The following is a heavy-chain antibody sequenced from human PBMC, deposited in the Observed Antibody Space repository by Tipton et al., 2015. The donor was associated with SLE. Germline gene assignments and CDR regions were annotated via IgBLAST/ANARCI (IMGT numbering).Heavy chain of an antibody. J-gene: IGHJ4*02. Sequence: QSGPEVKEPGASVKVSCKASGYTFTSYYMHWVRQAPGQGLEWMGIINPSGGSTSYAQKFQGRVTMTRDTSTSTVYMELSSLRSEDTAVYYCAREWGLGIVGSIHGYWGQGTLVTVSS. CDR1: GYTFTSYY. V-gene: IGHV1-46*01. CDR3: AREWGLGIVGSIHGY. CDR2: INPSGGST. D-gene: IGHD1-26*01.